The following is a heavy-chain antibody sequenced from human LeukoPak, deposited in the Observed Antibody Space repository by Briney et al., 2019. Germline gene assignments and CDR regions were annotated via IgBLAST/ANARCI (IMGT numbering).Heavy chain of an antibody. D-gene: IGHD6-6*01. CDR2: IWYDGSSK. CDR1: GFTFSSYG. CDR3: ASRKYSSSSAFDI. V-gene: IGHV3-33*01. J-gene: IGHJ3*02. Sequence: GGSLRLSCAASGFTFSSYGMHWVRQAPGKGLEWVAVIWYDGSSKYYADSVKGRFTISRDNSKNTLYLQMNSLRAEDTAVYYCASRKYSSSSAFDIWGQGTMVTVSS.